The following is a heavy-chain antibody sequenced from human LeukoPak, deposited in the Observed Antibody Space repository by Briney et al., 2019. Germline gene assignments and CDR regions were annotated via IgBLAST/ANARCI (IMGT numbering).Heavy chain of an antibody. Sequence: SETLSLTCAMSGVSFTGYFWSWIRQSPGKGLEWIGEIGHNGSTNYNPSLKNRVIMSIDTSKNQFSLNLTSMTAADTAMYYCARARRRSNFGPMFGYWGQGTQVIVSS. D-gene: IGHD3-16*01. CDR3: ARARRRSNFGPMFGY. CDR1: GVSFTGYF. CDR2: IGHNGST. J-gene: IGHJ4*02. V-gene: IGHV4-34*01.